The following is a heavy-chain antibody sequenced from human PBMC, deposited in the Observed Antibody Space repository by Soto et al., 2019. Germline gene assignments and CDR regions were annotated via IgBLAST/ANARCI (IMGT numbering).Heavy chain of an antibody. V-gene: IGHV3-43*01. D-gene: IGHD5-12*01. Sequence: GGSLRLSCAASGFTFDDYTMHWVRQAPGKGLEWVSLISWDGGSTYYADSVKGRFTISRDNSKNSLYLQMNSLRTEDTALYYCAKDMEVEYSGYEGPFDYWGQGXLVTVSS. CDR2: ISWDGGST. CDR1: GFTFDDYT. CDR3: AKDMEVEYSGYEGPFDY. J-gene: IGHJ4*02.